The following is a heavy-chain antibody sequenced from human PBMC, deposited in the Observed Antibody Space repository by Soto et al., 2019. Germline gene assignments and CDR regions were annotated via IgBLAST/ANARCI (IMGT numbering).Heavy chain of an antibody. J-gene: IGHJ6*02. CDR1: GYSFINYY. Sequence: GASVKVSCKSSGYSFINYYVHWVRQAPGQGLEWMGWINPHSGDTNYAQKFQGRVTMTRDTSISTVFVDLSRLTSDDTALYFCARQGEPSTSPRDSYGMDVWGQGTSVTV. CDR2: INPHSGDT. D-gene: IGHD3-16*01. V-gene: IGHV1-2*02. CDR3: ARQGEPSTSPRDSYGMDV.